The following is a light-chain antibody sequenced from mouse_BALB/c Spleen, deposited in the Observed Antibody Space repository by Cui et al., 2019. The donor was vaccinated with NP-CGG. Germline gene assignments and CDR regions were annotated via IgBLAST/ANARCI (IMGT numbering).Light chain of an antibody. V-gene: IGLV1*01. CDR2: GTN. CDR3: ALWYSNHWV. Sequence: QAVLSQESTRTTSPGETVTLTCRSSTGAVTTSNYANWVQEKPDHLFTGLIGGTNNRAPGVPARFSGSLIGDKAALTITGAQTEDEAMYFCALWYSNHWVFGGGTKLTVL. J-gene: IGLJ1*01. CDR1: TGAVTTSNY.